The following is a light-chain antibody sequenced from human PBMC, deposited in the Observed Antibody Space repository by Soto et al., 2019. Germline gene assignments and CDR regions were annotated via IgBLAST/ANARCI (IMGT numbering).Light chain of an antibody. J-gene: IGKJ4*01. CDR2: GAS. V-gene: IGKV3-15*01. CDR1: QSVGSD. CDR3: QQYVNWPRLT. Sequence: EIAMTQSPATLSVSPGERATLSGRTSQSVGSDLAWYQQNPGQAPRLLIYGASTRATGIPARFSGSGSGTEFSLTISSLQSEDFAVYYCQQYVNWPRLTFGGGTKVDIK.